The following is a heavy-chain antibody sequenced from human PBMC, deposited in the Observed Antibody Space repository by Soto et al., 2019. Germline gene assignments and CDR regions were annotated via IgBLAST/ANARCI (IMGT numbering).Heavy chain of an antibody. Sequence: EVQLVESGGGFVQPGGSLRLSCAASGFSFSSSWMTWVRQAPGKGLEWLANINPAESLKNYVDSVKGRFTISRDNARNSLYLQMNALSPDDPAVFFWARDVAASALDIWAQGTMVTVAS. CDR2: INPAESLK. J-gene: IGHJ3*02. V-gene: IGHV3-7*04. D-gene: IGHD6-25*01. CDR1: GFSFSSSW. CDR3: ARDVAASALDI.